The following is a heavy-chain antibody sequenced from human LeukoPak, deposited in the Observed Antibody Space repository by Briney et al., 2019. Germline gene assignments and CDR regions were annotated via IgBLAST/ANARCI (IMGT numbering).Heavy chain of an antibody. D-gene: IGHD1-26*01. Sequence: GGSLRLSCAASGVTFSRYWMHWGRQAPGQGLVWVSLIKNDGSSTTYADSVKGRFTISRDNAKNTLFLQMNSLRVDDTAIYYCASALGGQGGHWGQGTLVTVSS. J-gene: IGHJ4*02. CDR2: IKNDGSST. CDR1: GVTFSRYW. V-gene: IGHV3-74*03. CDR3: ASALGGQGGH.